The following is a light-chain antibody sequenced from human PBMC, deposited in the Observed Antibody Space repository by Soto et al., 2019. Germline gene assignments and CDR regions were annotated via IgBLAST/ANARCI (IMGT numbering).Light chain of an antibody. V-gene: IGLV2-14*01. CDR2: DVS. J-gene: IGLJ1*01. Sequence: SAPNQPSSLSGAPWQLVTHSLPGNTREVGAYNYDSWYQQYPGEAPKVIIYDVSHRPAGVSNRFSGSKSGNTASLTISGLQTQDEADYYCSSYTSATTYVFGTGTKVTVL. CDR1: TREVGAYNY. CDR3: SSYTSATTYV.